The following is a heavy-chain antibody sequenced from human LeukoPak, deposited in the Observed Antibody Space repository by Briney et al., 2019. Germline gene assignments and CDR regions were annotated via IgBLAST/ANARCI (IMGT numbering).Heavy chain of an antibody. CDR3: ARDNMMEDPDILTGSGWFDH. J-gene: IGHJ5*02. Sequence: PGGSLRLSCAASGFTFSSYNMNWVRQAPGKGLEWVSSISSTSSYIYYADSVKGRFTISRDNAKNSLYLQMNSLRAEDSAVYYCARDNMMEDPDILTGSGWFDHWGQGTLVTVSS. D-gene: IGHD3-9*01. CDR2: ISSTSSYI. CDR1: GFTFSSYN. V-gene: IGHV3-21*01.